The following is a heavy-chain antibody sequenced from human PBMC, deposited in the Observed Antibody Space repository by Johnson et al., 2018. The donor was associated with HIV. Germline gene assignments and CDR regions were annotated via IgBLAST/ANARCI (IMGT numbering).Heavy chain of an antibody. D-gene: IGHD4-23*01. J-gene: IGHJ3*02. Sequence: VQLVESGGGLVQPGRSLRLSCAASGFTFADFAMHWVRQAPGKGLEWVSGIGWTSNSIAYVDSVQGRFTISRDNAKNFLYLQMNSLRAEDTAVYYCARDFRSVGANDAFDIWGQWTMVTVSS. CDR2: IGWTSNSI. V-gene: IGHV3-9*01. CDR1: GFTFADFA. CDR3: ARDFRSVGANDAFDI.